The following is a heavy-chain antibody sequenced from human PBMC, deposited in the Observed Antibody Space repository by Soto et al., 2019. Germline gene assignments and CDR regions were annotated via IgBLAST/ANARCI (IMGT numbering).Heavy chain of an antibody. V-gene: IGHV3-48*01. CDR3: ARDEEVLRYFDWSLGPKNFDY. CDR2: ISSSSSTI. CDR1: GFTFSSYS. Sequence: GGSLRLSCAASGFTFSSYSMNWVRQAPGKGLEWASYISSSSSTIYYADSVKGRFTISRDNAKNSLYLQVNSLRAEDTAVYYCARDEEVLRYFDWSLGPKNFDYWGQGTLVTVSS. J-gene: IGHJ4*02. D-gene: IGHD3-9*01.